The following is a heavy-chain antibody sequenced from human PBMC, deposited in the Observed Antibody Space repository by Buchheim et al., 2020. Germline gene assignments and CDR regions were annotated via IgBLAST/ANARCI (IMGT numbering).Heavy chain of an antibody. CDR3: ARRDPSSGFDY. V-gene: IGHV4-59*08. CDR1: GGSISSYY. J-gene: IGHJ4*02. Sequence: QVQLQESGPGLVKPSETLSLTCTVSGGSISSYYWSWIRQPPGKGLEWIGYIYYSGSTNYNPSLKSRVTISVDTSKNQFSLKLSSVTAADTAVYYCARRDPSSGFDYWGQRTL. CDR2: IYYSGST. D-gene: IGHD6-6*01.